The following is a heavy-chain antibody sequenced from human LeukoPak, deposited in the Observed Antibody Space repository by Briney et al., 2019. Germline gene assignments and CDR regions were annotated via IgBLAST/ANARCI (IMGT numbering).Heavy chain of an antibody. D-gene: IGHD3-22*01. V-gene: IGHV1-69*01. CDR3: ARERVSWFDP. CDR2: IIPIFGTA. Sequence: SGKVSCKASGGTFTSYAISWVRQAPGQGLEWMGGIIPIFGTANYAQKFQGRVTITADESTSTAYMELSSLRSEDTAVYYCARERVSWFDPWGQGTLVTVSS. J-gene: IGHJ5*02. CDR1: GGTFTSYA.